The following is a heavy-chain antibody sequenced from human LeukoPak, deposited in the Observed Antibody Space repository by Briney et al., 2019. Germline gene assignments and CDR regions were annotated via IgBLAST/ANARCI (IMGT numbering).Heavy chain of an antibody. J-gene: IGHJ3*02. CDR3: ARDDSSSSGAFDI. D-gene: IGHD6-6*01. V-gene: IGHV1-18*01. CDR1: GYTFSSYP. Sequence: ASVKVSCKASGYTFSSYPMNWVRQAPGQGLGWMGWISAYNGNTNYAQKLQGRVTMTTDTSTSTAYMELRSLRSDDTAVYYCARDDSSSSGAFDIWGQGTMVTVSS. CDR2: ISAYNGNT.